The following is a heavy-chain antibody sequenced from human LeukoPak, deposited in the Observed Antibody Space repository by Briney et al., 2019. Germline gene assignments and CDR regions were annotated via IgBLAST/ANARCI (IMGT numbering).Heavy chain of an antibody. Sequence: QTGGSLRLSCTVSGFTVSSNSMSWVRQAPGKGLEWVSFIYSDNTHYSDSGKGRFTISRDNSKNTLYLQMNSLRAEDTAVYYCAKVLRYFDWLFYDAFDIWGQGTMVTVSS. J-gene: IGHJ3*02. V-gene: IGHV3-53*01. D-gene: IGHD3-9*01. CDR3: AKVLRYFDWLFYDAFDI. CDR2: IYSDNT. CDR1: GFTVSSNS.